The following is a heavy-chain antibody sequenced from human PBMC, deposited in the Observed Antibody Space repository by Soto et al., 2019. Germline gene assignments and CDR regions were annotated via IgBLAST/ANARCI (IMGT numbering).Heavy chain of an antibody. CDR1: GYTFTSYG. D-gene: IGHD2-15*01. V-gene: IGHV1-18*01. J-gene: IGHJ5*02. CDR3: ARVVGAIGHWFDP. CDR2: ISAYNGNT. Sequence: QVQLVQSGGEVKKPGASVKVSCKASGYTFTSYGISWVRQAPGQGLEWMGRISAYNGNTNYAQKLQGRVTMTTDTXTRTAYMELRSMRADDTAVYYCARVVGAIGHWFDPWGQGTLVTVSS.